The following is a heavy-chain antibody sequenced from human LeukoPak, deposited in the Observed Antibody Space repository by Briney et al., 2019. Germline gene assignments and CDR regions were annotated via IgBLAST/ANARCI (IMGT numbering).Heavy chain of an antibody. CDR1: AYSISSAYY. D-gene: IGHD3-16*01. V-gene: IGHV4-38-2*02. Sequence: SETLSLTCTVSAYSISSAYYWGWIRQPPGKGLEWIGSIYHSGSTYYNPSLKSRVTISVDTSKNQFSLRLTSVTAADSAVYYCARQLDHYDNIYYFDYWGQGTLVTVSS. CDR3: ARQLDHYDNIYYFDY. J-gene: IGHJ4*02. CDR2: IYHSGST.